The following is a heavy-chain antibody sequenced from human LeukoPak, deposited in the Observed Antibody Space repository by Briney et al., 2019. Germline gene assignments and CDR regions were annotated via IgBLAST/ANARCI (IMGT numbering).Heavy chain of an antibody. D-gene: IGHD1-26*01. CDR2: INSNSGGT. V-gene: IGHV1-2*02. Sequence: ASVKVSCKASGYTFTGYYIHWVRQAPGQGLEWMGWINSNSGGTNYTQKFQDRGTMTRDTSINTAYMELSGLTSDDTALYYCARDNSVGDNAWWFDPWGQGTLVTVSS. CDR3: ARDNSVGDNAWWFDP. J-gene: IGHJ5*02. CDR1: GYTFTGYY.